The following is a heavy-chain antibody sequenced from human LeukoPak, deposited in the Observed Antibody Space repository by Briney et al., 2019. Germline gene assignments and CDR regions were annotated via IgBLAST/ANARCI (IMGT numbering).Heavy chain of an antibody. CDR3: AKHGVTSLFYFDF. J-gene: IGHJ2*01. CDR2: ISESGDYT. CDR1: GFTFSSSA. Sequence: GGSLRLSCAASGFTFSSSAMSWVRQAPGKGPEWVSVISESGDYTQFADSVKGRFTISRDNSKSTLYLQLNSLRAEDTAVYHCAKHGVTSLFYFDFWGRGTLVTVSS. D-gene: IGHD2-21*02. V-gene: IGHV3-23*01.